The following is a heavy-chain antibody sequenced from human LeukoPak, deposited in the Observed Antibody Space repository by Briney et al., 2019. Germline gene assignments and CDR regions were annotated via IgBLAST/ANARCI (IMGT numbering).Heavy chain of an antibody. D-gene: IGHD5-12*01. V-gene: IGHV3-23*01. CDR3: AKGAYDYIEMGYFDY. CDR2: IVASNGST. CDR1: GFSLSNSA. J-gene: IGHJ4*02. Sequence: GGSLRLSCAASGFSLSNSAMNWVRQAPGKGLEWLSLIVASNGSTFYADSVKGRFTISRDNSKNTLYLQMHSLRADDTAVYYCAKGAYDYIEMGYFDYWGQGTLVTVSS.